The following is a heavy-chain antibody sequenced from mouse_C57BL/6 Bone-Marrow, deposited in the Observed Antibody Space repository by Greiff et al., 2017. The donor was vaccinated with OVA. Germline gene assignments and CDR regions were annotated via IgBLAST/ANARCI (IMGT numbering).Heavy chain of an antibody. J-gene: IGHJ2*01. V-gene: IGHV14-4*01. Sequence: VQLQQSGAELVRPGASVKLSCTASGFNIKDDYMHWVKQRPEQGREWIGWIDPENGDTEYASKFQGEATITADTSSNTASLQLSSLTSEDTAVYYCTTQGWLPLDYWGQGPTLTVSS. D-gene: IGHD2-3*01. CDR3: TTQGWLPLDY. CDR2: IDPENGDT. CDR1: GFNIKDDY.